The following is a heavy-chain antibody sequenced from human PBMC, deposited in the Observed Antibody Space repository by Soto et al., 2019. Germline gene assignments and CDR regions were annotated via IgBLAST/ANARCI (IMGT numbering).Heavy chain of an antibody. CDR2: LSHDGRNK. CDR3: AKDPCPYSWSHPGD. V-gene: IGHV3-30*18. J-gene: IGHJ4*02. D-gene: IGHD1-26*01. CDR1: GFTFSSYG. Sequence: QVQLVESGGGVVQPGGSLRLSCAASGFTFSSYGMNWVRQAPGKGLEWVSLLSHDGRNKYYAESVRGRFTISRDNSKNTLYLHMNSLRPEDTAVYYCAKDPCPYSWSHPGDWGQGTLVTVSS.